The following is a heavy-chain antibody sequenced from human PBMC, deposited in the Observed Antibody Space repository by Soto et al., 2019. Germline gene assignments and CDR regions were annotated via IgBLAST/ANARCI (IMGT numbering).Heavy chain of an antibody. J-gene: IGHJ4*02. CDR3: AQTTGWPVFNY. V-gene: IGHV4-59*01. CDR2: IYNGERT. D-gene: IGHD6-19*01. Sequence: QVHLQESGPGLVKPSETMSLTCTASGASIRNFYWNWVRQFPGKGLEWIGHIYNGERTNYNPSLKSRVTISVDTSKNQVSLKLSSVTVADTAVYYCAQTTGWPVFNYWGQGTLVTVSS. CDR1: GASIRNFY.